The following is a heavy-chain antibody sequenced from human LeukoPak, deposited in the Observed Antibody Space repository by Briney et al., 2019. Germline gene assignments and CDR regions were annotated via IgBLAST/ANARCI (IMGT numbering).Heavy chain of an antibody. CDR3: ARYRAEQQLVHYFDY. CDR2: IYYSGST. Sequence: KPSETLSLTCTVSGGSISSYYWSWIRQPPGKGLEWIGYIYYSGSTNYNPSLKSRVTISVDTSKNQFSLKLSSVTAADTAVYYCARYRAEQQLVHYFDYWGQGTLVTVSS. D-gene: IGHD6-13*01. V-gene: IGHV4-59*01. CDR1: GGSISSYY. J-gene: IGHJ4*02.